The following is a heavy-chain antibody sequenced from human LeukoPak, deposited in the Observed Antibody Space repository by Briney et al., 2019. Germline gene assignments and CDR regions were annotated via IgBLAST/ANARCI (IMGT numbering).Heavy chain of an antibody. D-gene: IGHD5-18*01. CDR1: GFTVSSNY. J-gene: IGHJ4*02. Sequence: PGGSLRLSCAASGFTVSSNYMSWVRQAPGKGLEWVSVIYSGGSTYYADSVKGRFTISRDNSKNTLYLQMNSLRAEDTAVYYCASTPAGGYSYGYGYWGQGTPVTVSS. CDR3: ASTPAGGYSYGYGY. V-gene: IGHV3-53*01. CDR2: IYSGGST.